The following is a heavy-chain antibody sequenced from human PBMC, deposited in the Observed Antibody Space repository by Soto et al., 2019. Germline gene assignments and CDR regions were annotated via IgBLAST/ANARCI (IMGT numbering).Heavy chain of an antibody. CDR3: AIPSRGRYYYDSSGYLDPNRY. CDR2: ISGSGGST. J-gene: IGHJ4*02. D-gene: IGHD3-22*01. V-gene: IGHV3-23*01. Sequence: GGSLRLSCAASGFTFSSYAMSRVRQAPGKGLEWVSAISGSGGSTYYADSVKGRFTISRDNSKNTLYLQMNSLRAEDTAVYYCAIPSRGRYYYDSSGYLDPNRYWGQGTLVTVSS. CDR1: GFTFSSYA.